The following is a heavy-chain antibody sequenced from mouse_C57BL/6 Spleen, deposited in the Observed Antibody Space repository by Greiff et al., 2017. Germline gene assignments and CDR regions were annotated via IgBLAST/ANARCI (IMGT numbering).Heavy chain of an antibody. J-gene: IGHJ2*01. Sequence: QVQLQQPGAELVRPGTSVKLSCKASGYTFTSYWMHWVKQRPGQGLEWIGVIDPSDSYTNYNQKFKGKATLTVDTSSSTAYMQLSSLTSEDSAVYYCAREGELRLPLDYWGQGTTLTVSS. D-gene: IGHD3-2*02. CDR3: AREGELRLPLDY. V-gene: IGHV1-59*01. CDR1: GYTFTSYW. CDR2: IDPSDSYT.